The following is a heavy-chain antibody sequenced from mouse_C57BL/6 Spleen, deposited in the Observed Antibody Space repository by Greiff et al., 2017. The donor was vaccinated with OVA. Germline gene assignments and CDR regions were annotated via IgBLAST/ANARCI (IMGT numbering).Heavy chain of an antibody. V-gene: IGHV1-80*01. CDR3: ARAGSSYWYFDV. CDR2: IYPGDGDT. Sequence: VKLMESGAELVKPGASVKISCKASGYAFSSYWMNWVKQRPGKGLEWIGQIYPGDGDTNYNGKFKGKATLTADKSSSTAYMQLSSLTSEDSAVYFCARAGSSYWYFDVWGTGTTVTVSS. D-gene: IGHD1-1*01. J-gene: IGHJ1*03. CDR1: GYAFSSYW.